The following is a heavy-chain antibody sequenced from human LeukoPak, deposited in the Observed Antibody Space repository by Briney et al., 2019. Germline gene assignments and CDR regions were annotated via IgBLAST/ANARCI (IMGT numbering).Heavy chain of an antibody. CDR1: GGSVSSTSYF. J-gene: IGHJ3*02. Sequence: SKTLSLTCTVSGGSVSSTSYFWSWIRQPPGKGLEWIGYIYYSGNTHYNPSLKSRVTISIDTSKNQFSLKLSSVTAADTAVYYCARVSWNYRAFDIWGQGTMVTVSS. CDR3: ARVSWNYRAFDI. D-gene: IGHD1-7*01. CDR2: IYYSGNT. V-gene: IGHV4-61*01.